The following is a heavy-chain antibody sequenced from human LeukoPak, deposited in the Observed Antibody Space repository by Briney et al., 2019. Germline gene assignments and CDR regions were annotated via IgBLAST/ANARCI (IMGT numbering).Heavy chain of an antibody. Sequence: SETLSLTCAVYGGSFNGYYWSWIRQPPGKGLEWIGEINHSGSTNYNPSLKSRVTISVDTSKNQFSLKLSSVTAADTAVYYCARGPSTTVEPYYYYGMDVWGQGTTVTVSS. V-gene: IGHV4-34*01. D-gene: IGHD4-23*01. CDR2: INHSGST. J-gene: IGHJ6*02. CDR1: GGSFNGYY. CDR3: ARGPSTTVEPYYYYGMDV.